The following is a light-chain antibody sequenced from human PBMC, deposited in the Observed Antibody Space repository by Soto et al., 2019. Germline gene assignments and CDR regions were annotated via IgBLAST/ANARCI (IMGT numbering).Light chain of an antibody. CDR3: QQFGSSVT. CDR2: WAS. CDR1: QSVLYSSNNKNY. Sequence: DILMTQSPESLAVSLGERATINCKSSQSVLYSSNNKNYLAWYQQKPRQPPKLLIYWASTRATGIPDRFSGSGSGTDFTLTISRLEPEDFAVYYCQQFGSSVTFGQGTRLEIK. V-gene: IGKV4-1*01. J-gene: IGKJ5*01.